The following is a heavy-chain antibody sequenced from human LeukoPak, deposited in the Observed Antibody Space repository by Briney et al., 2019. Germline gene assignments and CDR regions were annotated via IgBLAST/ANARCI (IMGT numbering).Heavy chain of an antibody. CDR3: ARHRSTWYVDH. D-gene: IGHD1-26*01. V-gene: IGHV4-59*01. CDR1: GGSISSYY. J-gene: IGHJ4*02. Sequence: PSETLSLTCTVSGGSISSYYWSWIRQRPGKGLEYIGYFSYSGSTNYSPSLKSRVTISVDTSKNQFSLSLSSVTAADTAVYYCARHRSTWYVDHWGQGTLVTVSS. CDR2: FSYSGST.